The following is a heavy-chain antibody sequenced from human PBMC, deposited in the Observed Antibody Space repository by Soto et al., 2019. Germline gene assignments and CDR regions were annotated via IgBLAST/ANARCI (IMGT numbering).Heavy chain of an antibody. V-gene: IGHV1-69*02. J-gene: IGHJ4*02. Sequence: QVQLVQSGAEVKKPGSSVKVSCKASGGTFSSYTINWVRQAPGQGLEWMGRIIPILGIANYAQKFQGRVTITAAKSTSTDYMELSSLTSEDTAVYYCARHYGDYNGGCWGQGSLVTVSS. CDR1: GGTFSSYT. CDR3: ARHYGDYNGGC. D-gene: IGHD4-17*01. CDR2: IIPILGIA.